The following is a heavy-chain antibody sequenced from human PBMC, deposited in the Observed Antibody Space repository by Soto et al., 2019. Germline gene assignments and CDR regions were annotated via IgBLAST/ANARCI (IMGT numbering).Heavy chain of an antibody. J-gene: IGHJ4*02. Sequence: PGGSLRLSCAASGFTFNTYGMHWVRQAPGKGLEWVAVISYDGSDKYYADSVKGRFIISRDSSKNTLYLPMNSLRAEDTAIYYCAKSPYFYCSSPSCYKFYFDFWGQGALVTVSS. D-gene: IGHD2-2*02. CDR2: ISYDGSDK. V-gene: IGHV3-30*18. CDR3: AKSPYFYCSSPSCYKFYFDF. CDR1: GFTFNTYG.